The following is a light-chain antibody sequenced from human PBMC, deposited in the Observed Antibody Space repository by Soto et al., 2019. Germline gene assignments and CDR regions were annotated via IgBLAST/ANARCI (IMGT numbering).Light chain of an antibody. Sequence: DTVMTQSPATLSVSPGETATLSCRASESVGSHLAWYQQKAGQAPRLLIYGVSTRATGIPARFRGSGSETDFNPTISSMQSEDSAIYYCQQYDNWPPWTFGQGTKVEI. J-gene: IGKJ1*01. V-gene: IGKV3-15*01. CDR2: GVS. CDR3: QQYDNWPPWT. CDR1: ESVGSH.